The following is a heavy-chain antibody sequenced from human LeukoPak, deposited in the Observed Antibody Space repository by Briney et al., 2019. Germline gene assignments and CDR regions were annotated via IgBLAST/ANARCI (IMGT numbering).Heavy chain of an antibody. CDR3: ARALHDSSGYYFDY. Sequence: GGSLRLSFAASGFSFSSYAIHWVRQAPGKGLEWLSFISSDGSEKYYADSVKGRFTISRDNSKNTLYLQLSSLRVEDTAVYYCARALHDSSGYYFDYWGQGTLVTVSS. J-gene: IGHJ4*02. CDR2: ISSDGSEK. D-gene: IGHD3-22*01. CDR1: GFSFSSYA. V-gene: IGHV3-30*19.